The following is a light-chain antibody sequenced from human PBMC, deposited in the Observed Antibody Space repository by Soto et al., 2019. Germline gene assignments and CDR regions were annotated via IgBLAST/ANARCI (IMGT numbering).Light chain of an antibody. J-gene: IGLJ3*02. CDR2: DNN. CDR1: GSNIGSNS. CDR3: GTWESYLSVGV. V-gene: IGLV1-51*01. Sequence: QSALTQPPSVSAAPGQTVTISCSGSGSNIGSNSVSWYQQVPGTAPKLLLYDNNKRPSGIPDRFFGSKSGTSATLGIAGLQTADEADYYCGTWESYLSVGVFGGGTQLTVL.